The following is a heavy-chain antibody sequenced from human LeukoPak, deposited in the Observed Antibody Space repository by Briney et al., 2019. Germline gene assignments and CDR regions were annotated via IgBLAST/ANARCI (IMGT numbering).Heavy chain of an antibody. J-gene: IGHJ3*02. D-gene: IGHD6-13*01. CDR3: ARALQPGVYAFDI. Sequence: SETLSLTCTVSGVSISSYYWTWMRQPPGEGLEWIGYIYYSGSTNYNPSLKSRVTISVDTSKNQFSLKLSSVTAADTAVYYCARALQPGVYAFDIWGQGTMVTVSS. CDR1: GVSISSYY. CDR2: IYYSGST. V-gene: IGHV4-59*01.